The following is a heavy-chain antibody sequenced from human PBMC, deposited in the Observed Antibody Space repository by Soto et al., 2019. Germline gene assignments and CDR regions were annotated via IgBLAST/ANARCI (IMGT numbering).Heavy chain of an antibody. CDR3: AREDCTNGVCRYYYYGMDV. D-gene: IGHD2-8*01. V-gene: IGHV3-48*02. J-gene: IGHJ6*02. CDR1: GFTFSSYS. CDR2: ISSSSSTI. Sequence: GGSLRLSCAASGFTFSSYSTNWVRQAPGKGLEWVSYISSSSSTIYYADSVKGRFTISRDNAKNSLYLQMNSLRDEDTAVYYCAREDCTNGVCRYYYYGMDVWGQGTTVTVSS.